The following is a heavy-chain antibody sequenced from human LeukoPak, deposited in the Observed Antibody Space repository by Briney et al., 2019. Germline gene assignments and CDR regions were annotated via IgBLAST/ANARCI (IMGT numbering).Heavy chain of an antibody. CDR2: IIPIFGTA. J-gene: IGHJ4*02. V-gene: IGHV1-69*13. Sequence: SVKVSCKASGGTFSSYAISWVRQAPGQGLEWMGGIIPIFGTANYAQKFQGRVTVTADESTSTAYMELSSLRSEDTAVYYCATLQEVAVAPVVDYWGQGTLVTVSS. CDR3: ATLQEVAVAPVVDY. CDR1: GGTFSSYA. D-gene: IGHD6-19*01.